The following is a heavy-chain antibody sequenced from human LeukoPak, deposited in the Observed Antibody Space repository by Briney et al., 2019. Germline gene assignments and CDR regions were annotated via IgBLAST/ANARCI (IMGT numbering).Heavy chain of an antibody. Sequence: ASVKVSCKASGYTFTGYYMQWVRQAPGQGLEWMGWINPNSGGTNYALKFQGRVTMTRDASISTAYMELRRLSSDDTAVYYCARENTVNYYYGMDVWGQGTTVTVSS. D-gene: IGHD4-17*01. V-gene: IGHV1-2*02. J-gene: IGHJ6*02. CDR2: INPNSGGT. CDR1: GYTFTGYY. CDR3: ARENTVNYYYGMDV.